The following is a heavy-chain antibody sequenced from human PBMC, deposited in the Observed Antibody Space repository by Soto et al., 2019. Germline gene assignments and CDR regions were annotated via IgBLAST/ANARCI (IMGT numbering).Heavy chain of an antibody. CDR3: ARRLDTAMTSFDY. Sequence: AETQSLSCTFSVGSIISISYYWACVLQPPGKGLEWIGSIYYSVSTDYNPSPKSRVTISVDTSKNQFSLKLSSVTAADTAVYYCARRLDTAMTSFDYWGQGTLVTVSS. D-gene: IGHD5-18*01. J-gene: IGHJ4*02. CDR1: VGSIISISYY. V-gene: IGHV4-39*01. CDR2: IYYSVST.